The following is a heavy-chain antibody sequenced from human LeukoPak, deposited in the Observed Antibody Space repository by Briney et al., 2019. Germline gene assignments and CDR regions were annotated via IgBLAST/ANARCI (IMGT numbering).Heavy chain of an antibody. J-gene: IGHJ4*02. CDR1: VGSFSGYH. D-gene: IGHD2-2*01. CDR3: ARGREELVVPAYYFDY. CDR2: INHSGST. Sequence: PSQTLSLTCAVYVGSFSGYHWTWIRQSPGKGLEWIGEINHSGSTNYNPSLKSRVTISVDTSKNQFSLKLSSVTAADTAVYYCARGREELVVPAYYFDYWGQGTLVTVSS. V-gene: IGHV4-34*01.